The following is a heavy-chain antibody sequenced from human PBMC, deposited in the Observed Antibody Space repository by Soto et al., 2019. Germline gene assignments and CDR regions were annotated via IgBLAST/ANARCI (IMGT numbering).Heavy chain of an antibody. Sequence: QVQLVQSGAEVKKPGASVKVSCKASGYTFTSYAMHWVRQAPGQRLEWMGWINAGNGNTKYSQKFQGRVTITRDTSASTAYMELSSLRSEDTVVYYCARADYDSSEQDYYYYGMDVWGQGTTVTVSS. CDR1: GYTFTSYA. D-gene: IGHD3-22*01. CDR2: INAGNGNT. J-gene: IGHJ6*02. CDR3: ARADYDSSEQDYYYYGMDV. V-gene: IGHV1-3*01.